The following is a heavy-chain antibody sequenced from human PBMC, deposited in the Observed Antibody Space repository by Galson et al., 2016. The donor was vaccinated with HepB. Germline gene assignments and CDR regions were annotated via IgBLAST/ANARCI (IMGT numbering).Heavy chain of an antibody. CDR1: GFTFSSYW. V-gene: IGHV3-7*05. CDR3: ALGQGFLADS. CDR2: IKQDGSAK. Sequence: SLRLSCAASGFTFSSYWMNWVRQAPGKGLEWVAIIKQDGSAKYYVDSLKGRFTFSRDNAKNSLYLQMSSLRPEDTAVYYCALGQGFLADSWGQGTLVTVSS. J-gene: IGHJ4*02.